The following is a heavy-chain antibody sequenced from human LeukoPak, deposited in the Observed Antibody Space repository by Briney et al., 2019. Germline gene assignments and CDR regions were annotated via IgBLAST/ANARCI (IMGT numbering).Heavy chain of an antibody. CDR2: IYYGGST. CDR1: GGSTSSSSHY. D-gene: IGHD2-2*01. V-gene: IGHV4-39*07. Sequence: SETLSLTCTVSGGSTSSSSHYWGWIRQPPGKGLEWIGSIYYGGSTYYNPSLKSRVTISVDTSKNQFSLKLSSVSAADTAVYYCARDGGSSFRYFDYWGQGTLVTVSS. J-gene: IGHJ4*02. CDR3: ARDGGSSFRYFDY.